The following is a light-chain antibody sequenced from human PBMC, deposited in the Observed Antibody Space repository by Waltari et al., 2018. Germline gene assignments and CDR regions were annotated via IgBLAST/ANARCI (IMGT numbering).Light chain of an antibody. J-gene: IGLJ3*02. CDR1: SSDVVFYNL. CDR3: CSYAGRNIWV. V-gene: IGLV2-23*02. CDR2: EVI. Sequence: QSALTQPASVSGSPGQSITISCPGTSSDVVFYNLVPWYHQHPCKAPELVVYEVISRPSGVSNRFSGSKSGNTASLTISGLQAEDEADYYCCSYAGRNIWVFGGGTKLTVL.